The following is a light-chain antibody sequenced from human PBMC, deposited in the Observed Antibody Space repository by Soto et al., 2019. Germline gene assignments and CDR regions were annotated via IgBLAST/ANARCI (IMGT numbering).Light chain of an antibody. Sequence: QSALHQPPSASGSPGQSVTISCTGTSRDVGGYNYVSWYQHHPGKAPKLMISEVSKGPSGFPERFSGSKSGNTASLTVSGLHAEDEDGYHCISYACNSDLAFGGGTNLTAL. J-gene: IGLJ2*01. CDR2: EVS. V-gene: IGLV2-8*01. CDR1: SRDVGGYNY. CDR3: ISYACNSDLA.